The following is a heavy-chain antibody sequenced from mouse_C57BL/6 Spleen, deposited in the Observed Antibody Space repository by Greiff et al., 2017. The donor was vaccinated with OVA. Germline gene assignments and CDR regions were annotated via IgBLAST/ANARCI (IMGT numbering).Heavy chain of an antibody. CDR3: ARHDYGNYYPYWYFDV. J-gene: IGHJ1*03. CDR1: GFTFSSYT. Sequence: EVQVVESGGGLVKPGGSLKLSCAASGFTFSSYTMSWVRQTPEKRLEWVATISGGGGNTYYPDSVKGRFTISRDNAKNTLYLQMSSLRSEDTALYYCARHDYGNYYPYWYFDVWGTGTTVTVSS. D-gene: IGHD2-1*01. CDR2: ISGGGGNT. V-gene: IGHV5-9*01.